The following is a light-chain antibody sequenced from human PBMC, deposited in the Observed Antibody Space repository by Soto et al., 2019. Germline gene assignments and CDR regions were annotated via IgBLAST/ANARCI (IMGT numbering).Light chain of an antibody. CDR3: QQYGSSPLT. Sequence: EIVFTQSPGTLSFSPGERATLSCSASQSVSSSYLAWYQQKPGQAPRLLIYGASSRATGIPDRFSGSGSGTDFTLTISRLEPEDFAVYSCQQYGSSPLTFGGGTKVDIK. CDR1: QSVSSSY. V-gene: IGKV3-20*01. CDR2: GAS. J-gene: IGKJ4*01.